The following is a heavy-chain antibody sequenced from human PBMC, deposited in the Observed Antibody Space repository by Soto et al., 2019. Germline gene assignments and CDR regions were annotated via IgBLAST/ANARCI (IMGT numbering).Heavy chain of an antibody. CDR2: IWYDGSNK. D-gene: IGHD3-3*01. CDR3: ARDHVPLEWFTLPFDY. J-gene: IGHJ4*02. V-gene: IGHV3-33*01. Sequence: PGGSLRLSCAASGFTFSSYGMHWVRQAPGKGLEWVAVIWYDGSNKYYADSVKGRFTISRDNSKNTLYLQMNSLRAEDTAVYYCARDHVPLEWFTLPFDYWGQGTLVTVSS. CDR1: GFTFSSYG.